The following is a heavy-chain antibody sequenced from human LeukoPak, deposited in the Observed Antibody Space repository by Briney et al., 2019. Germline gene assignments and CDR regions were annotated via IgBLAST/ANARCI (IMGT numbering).Heavy chain of an antibody. Sequence: SETLSLNCTVSDDSISSSSYYWGWIRQPPGKGLEWIGNVYYSGSTYYNPSLTSRVTISLGTSKHQFSLKLSSVTAADTAVYYCARLYCGGDCYLLGHIDYWGQGTLVTVSS. V-gene: IGHV4-39*01. CDR2: VYYSGST. D-gene: IGHD2-21*02. J-gene: IGHJ4*02. CDR1: DDSISSSSYY. CDR3: ARLYCGGDCYLLGHIDY.